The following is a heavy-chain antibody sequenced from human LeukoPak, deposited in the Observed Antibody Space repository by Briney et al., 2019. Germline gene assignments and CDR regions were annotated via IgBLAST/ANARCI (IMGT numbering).Heavy chain of an antibody. D-gene: IGHD1-26*01. Sequence: ETLSLTCTVSGGSISSYYWSWIRQPPGKGLEWVSAISGSGGSTYYADSVEGRFTISRDNSKNTLYLQMNSLRAEDTAVYYCAKDSSGWGQGTLVTVSS. V-gene: IGHV3-23*01. CDR2: ISGSGGST. CDR1: GGSISSYY. CDR3: AKDSSG. J-gene: IGHJ4*02.